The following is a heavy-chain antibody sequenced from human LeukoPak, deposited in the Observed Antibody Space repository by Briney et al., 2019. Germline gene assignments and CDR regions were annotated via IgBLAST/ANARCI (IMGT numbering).Heavy chain of an antibody. D-gene: IGHD4-17*01. J-gene: IGHJ3*02. CDR3: AKATVATVTSDAFDI. Sequence: GGSLRLSCAASGFTVTSNEMSWVRQAPERGLEWVSSISGSSTYYADSVKGRFTISRDNSKNTLYLQMNSLRAEDTAVYYCAKATVATVTSDAFDIWGQGTMVTVSS. CDR2: ISGSST. V-gene: IGHV3-38-3*01. CDR1: GFTVTSNE.